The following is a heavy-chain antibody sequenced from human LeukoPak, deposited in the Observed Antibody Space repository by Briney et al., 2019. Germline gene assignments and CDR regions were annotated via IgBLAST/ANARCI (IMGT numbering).Heavy chain of an antibody. D-gene: IGHD6-19*01. V-gene: IGHV4-34*01. CDR2: IDHSGNT. CDR3: ARGRGESRGWGSYYYYGMDV. CDR1: GASFSGYD. Sequence: PSGTLSLTCAVYGASFSGYDWTWIRQPPGKGLEWIGEIDHSGNTNYNPSLKSRVTMSVDTSKKQFSLKLNSVTAADTAVYYCARGRGESRGWGSYYYYGMDVWGQGTPVTVSS. J-gene: IGHJ6*02.